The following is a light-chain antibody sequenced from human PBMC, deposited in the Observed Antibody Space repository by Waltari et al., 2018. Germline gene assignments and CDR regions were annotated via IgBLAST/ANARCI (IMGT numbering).Light chain of an antibody. CDR2: KAS. CDR1: QSNNTW. V-gene: IGKV1-5*03. Sequence: DIQMTQSPSTLPASVGDRISITCRASQSNNTWLAWYQQKPGKAPKLLISKASSLESEVPSRFSGSGFGTEFTLTISSLQPDDSATFYCQRYSTYPPTFGGGTKVEIK. CDR3: QRYSTYPPT. J-gene: IGKJ4*01.